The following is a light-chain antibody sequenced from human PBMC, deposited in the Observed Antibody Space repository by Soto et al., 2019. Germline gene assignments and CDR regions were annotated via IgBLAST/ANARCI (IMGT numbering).Light chain of an antibody. CDR1: SSDVGGYNY. J-gene: IGLJ1*01. CDR3: CSYAGSYTFV. V-gene: IGLV2-11*01. Sequence: QSVLTQPRSVSGSPGQSVTISCTGTSSDVGGYNYVSWYQQHPGKAPKFMIYDVSKRPSGVPDRFSGSKSGNTASLTISGLQAKDEADYYCCSYAGSYTFVFGTGTKLTVL. CDR2: DVS.